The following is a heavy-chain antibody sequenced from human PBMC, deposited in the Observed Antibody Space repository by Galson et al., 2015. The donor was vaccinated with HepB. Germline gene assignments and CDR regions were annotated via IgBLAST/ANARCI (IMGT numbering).Heavy chain of an antibody. CDR2: ISGSGIKR. Sequence: SLRLSCAASGFIFGNYPMAWVRQAPGKGLEWVSVISGSGIKRHYSDAVKGRFTISRDNSMNTVFLEINGLRVEDTAIYYCAKDHGLGYGGDCNFFDSWGQGTLVTVSS. V-gene: IGHV3-23*01. D-gene: IGHD2-21*02. CDR1: GFIFGNYP. CDR3: AKDHGLGYGGDCNFFDS. J-gene: IGHJ4*02.